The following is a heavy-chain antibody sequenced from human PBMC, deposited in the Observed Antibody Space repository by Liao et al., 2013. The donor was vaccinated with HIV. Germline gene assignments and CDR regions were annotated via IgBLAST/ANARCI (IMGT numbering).Heavy chain of an antibody. CDR3: ARGYGSGSEFQY. V-gene: IGHV4-39*07. D-gene: IGHD2-15*01. CDR2: IHHSGST. Sequence: QVQLQESGPGLVKPSQTLSLTCTVSGGSISSGSYYWSWIRQPPGKGLEWIGSIHHSGSTNYNPSLKSRVTISVDTSKNQFSLKLSSVTAADTAVYYCARGYGSGSEFQYWGQGTLVTVSS. CDR1: GGSISSGSYY. J-gene: IGHJ1*01.